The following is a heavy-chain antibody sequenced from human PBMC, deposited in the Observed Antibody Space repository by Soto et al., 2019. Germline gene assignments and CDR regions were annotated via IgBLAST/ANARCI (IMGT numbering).Heavy chain of an antibody. CDR2: FDPEDGET. CDR3: ATLLGFRGPGHEDSSGYPGPAFYI. D-gene: IGHD3-22*01. V-gene: IGHV1-24*01. CDR1: GYTLTELS. J-gene: IGHJ3*02. Sequence: GASVKVSCKVSGYTLTELSMHWVRQAPGKGLEWMGGFDPEDGETIYAQKFRGRVTMTEDTSTDTAYMELSSLRSEDTAVYYCATLLGFRGPGHEDSSGYPGPAFYIWGQGTMVPVSS.